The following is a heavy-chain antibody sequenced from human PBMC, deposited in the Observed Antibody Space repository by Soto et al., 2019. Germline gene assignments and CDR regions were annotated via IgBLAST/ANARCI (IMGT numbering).Heavy chain of an antibody. J-gene: IGHJ3*02. CDR1: GGSISSYY. V-gene: IGHV4-59*01. CDR2: IYYSGST. D-gene: IGHD1-7*01. Sequence: SETLSLTCTVSGGSISSYYWSWIRQPPGKGLEWIGYIYYSGSTNYNPSLKSRVTISVDTSKNQFSLKLSSVTAADTAVYYCARDGTGRITGTIGAFDIWGQGTMVTVSS. CDR3: ARDGTGRITGTIGAFDI.